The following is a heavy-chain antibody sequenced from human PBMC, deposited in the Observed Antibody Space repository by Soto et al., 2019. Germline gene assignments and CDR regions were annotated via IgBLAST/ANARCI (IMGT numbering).Heavy chain of an antibody. CDR1: GYTFTGYY. D-gene: IGHD2-15*01. J-gene: IGHJ2*01. CDR2: INPNNDGT. CDR3: ARGGRWYLDL. V-gene: IGHV1-2*04. Sequence: QVQPVQSGAEVKKPGASVKVSCKASGYTFTGYYIHWVRQAPGQGLEWMGWINPNNDGTKYVQKFQGWVTMTRDTSISTAYMELTRLRSDDTAVYYCARGGRWYLDLWGRGTLVTVSS.